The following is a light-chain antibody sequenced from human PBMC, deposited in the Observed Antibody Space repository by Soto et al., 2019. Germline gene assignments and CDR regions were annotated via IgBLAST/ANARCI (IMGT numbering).Light chain of an antibody. CDR1: SRDVGGQNY. CDR3: GSWDSSLSAYV. V-gene: IGLV2-8*01. Sequence: QSALAQPPSASGSPGQSVAISCTGTSRDVGGQNYVSWYQQHPGKAPKLIIYAVSNRPSGVPDRFSGAKSGTSASLAISGLRAEDEADYYCGSWDSSLSAYVFGTGTKVTVL. J-gene: IGLJ1*01. CDR2: AVS.